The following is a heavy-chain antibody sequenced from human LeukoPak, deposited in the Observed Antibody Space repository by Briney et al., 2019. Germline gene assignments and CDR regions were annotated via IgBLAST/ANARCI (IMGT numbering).Heavy chain of an antibody. D-gene: IGHD3-3*01. J-gene: IGHJ4*02. CDR2: MNPNSNNA. CDR1: GGTFSSYA. CDR3: ARGPPLGVFGVVTAD. Sequence: ASVKVSCKASGGTFSSYAISWVRQAPGQGLEWIGWMNPNSNNAGYAQKFQGRVTLTRNTSITTAYMELSSLTSEDTAVYYCARGPPLGVFGVVTADGGKGILVPVS. V-gene: IGHV1-8*02.